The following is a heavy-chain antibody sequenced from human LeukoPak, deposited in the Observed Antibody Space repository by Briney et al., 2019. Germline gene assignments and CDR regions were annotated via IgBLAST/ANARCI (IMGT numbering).Heavy chain of an antibody. CDR2: IKQDGSEK. D-gene: IGHD6-13*01. CDR3: AREARQYSIDY. CDR1: GFTFSSYW. J-gene: IGHJ4*02. Sequence: GGSLRLSCGASGFTFSSYWMSWVRQAPGKGLEWVADIKQDGSEKYYVDSVKGRFTISRDNAKNSLYPQMNSLRAEDTAVYYCAREARQYSIDYWGQGTLVTVSS. V-gene: IGHV3-7*01.